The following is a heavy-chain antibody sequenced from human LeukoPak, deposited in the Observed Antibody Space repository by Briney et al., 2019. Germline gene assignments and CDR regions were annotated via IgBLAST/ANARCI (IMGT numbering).Heavy chain of an antibody. V-gene: IGHV3-23*01. D-gene: IGHD1-26*01. J-gene: IGHJ4*02. CDR1: GFSFSNYG. CDR2: MSGSGGRT. CDR3: AKDRVGAMLYFDS. Sequence: GGSLRLSCAASGFSFSNYGMSWVRQAPGKGLEWVSAMSGSGGRTYYADFVKGRFTISRDNSKNTLYLQINSLRAEDTAVYYCAKDRVGAMLYFDSWGQGTLVTVSS.